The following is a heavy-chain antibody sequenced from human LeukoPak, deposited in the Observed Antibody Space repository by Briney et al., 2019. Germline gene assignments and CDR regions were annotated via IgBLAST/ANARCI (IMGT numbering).Heavy chain of an antibody. Sequence: HSGGSLRLSCAASGFTFSSYAMSWVRQAPGKGLEWVSAISGSGGSTYYADSVKGRFTISRDNSKNTLYLQMNSLGAEDTAVYYCAKGYHYDSSGYHDYWGQGTLVTVSS. CDR3: AKGYHYDSSGYHDY. V-gene: IGHV3-23*01. D-gene: IGHD3-22*01. J-gene: IGHJ4*02. CDR2: ISGSGGST. CDR1: GFTFSSYA.